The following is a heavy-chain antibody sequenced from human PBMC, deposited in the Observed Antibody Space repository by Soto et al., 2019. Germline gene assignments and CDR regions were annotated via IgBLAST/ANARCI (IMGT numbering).Heavy chain of an antibody. CDR3: ARGGKYCSGGSCYSALRSDY. J-gene: IGHJ4*02. CDR1: GGSISSSSYY. D-gene: IGHD2-15*01. CDR2: IYYSGST. Sequence: SETLSLTCTVSGGSISSSSYYWGWIRQPPGKGLEWIGSIYYSGSTYYNPSLKSRVTISVDTSKNQFSLKLSSVTAADTAVYYCARGGKYCSGGSCYSALRSDYWGQGTLVTVSS. V-gene: IGHV4-39*01.